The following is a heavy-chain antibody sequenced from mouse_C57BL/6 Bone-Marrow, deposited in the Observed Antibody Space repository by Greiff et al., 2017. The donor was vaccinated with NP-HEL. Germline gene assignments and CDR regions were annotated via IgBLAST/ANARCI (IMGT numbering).Heavy chain of an antibody. J-gene: IGHJ1*03. Sequence: VQLQQPGAELVKPGASVKFSRKASGYTFTSYWMHWVKQRPGQGLEWIGMIHPNSGSTNYNEKFKSKATLTVDKSSSTAYMQLSSLTSEDSAVYYCAREGVRYFDVWGTGTTVTVSS. V-gene: IGHV1-64*01. CDR1: GYTFTSYW. CDR2: IHPNSGST. CDR3: AREGVRYFDV.